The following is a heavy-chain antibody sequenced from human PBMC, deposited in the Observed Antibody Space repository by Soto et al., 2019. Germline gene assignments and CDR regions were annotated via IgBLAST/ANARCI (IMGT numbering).Heavy chain of an antibody. CDR2: ISYSGNT. V-gene: IGHV4-59*01. CDR3: ARAATLDS. CDR1: GGSLSDYY. J-gene: IGHJ4*02. Sequence: SETLSLTCTVSGGSLSDYYWSWIRQPPGKGLEWIGNISYSGNTNYNPSLKSRVTISVDTSKKQFSLKLNSVAAADTAVYYCARAATLDSWGQGTLVTVSS.